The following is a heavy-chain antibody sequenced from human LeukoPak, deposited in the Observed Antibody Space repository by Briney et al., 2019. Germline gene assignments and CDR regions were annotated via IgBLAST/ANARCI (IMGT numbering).Heavy chain of an antibody. Sequence: GGPLRLSCAASGFTFSSYGMHWVRQAPGKGLEWVAVISYDGSNKYYADSVKGRFTISRDNSKNTLYLQMNSLRAEDTAVYYCAKDSSSWRSGYFDYWGQGTLVTVSS. CDR1: GFTFSSYG. V-gene: IGHV3-30*18. J-gene: IGHJ4*02. CDR2: ISYDGSNK. D-gene: IGHD6-13*01. CDR3: AKDSSSWRSGYFDY.